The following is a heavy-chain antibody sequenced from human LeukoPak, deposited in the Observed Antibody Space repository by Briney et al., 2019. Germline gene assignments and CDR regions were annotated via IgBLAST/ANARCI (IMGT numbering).Heavy chain of an antibody. Sequence: SETLSLTCTVSGGSISSGSYYWSWIRQPAGKGLEWIGRIYTSGSTNYNPSLKSRVTMSVDTSRNQFSLKLSSVTAADTAVYYCARERVEETYYYYMDVWGKGTTVTVSS. CDR1: GGSISSGSYY. V-gene: IGHV4-61*02. CDR3: ARERVEETYYYYMDV. CDR2: IYTSGST. J-gene: IGHJ6*03.